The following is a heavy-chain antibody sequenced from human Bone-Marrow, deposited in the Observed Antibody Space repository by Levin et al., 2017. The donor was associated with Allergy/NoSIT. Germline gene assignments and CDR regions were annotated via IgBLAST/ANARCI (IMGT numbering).Heavy chain of an antibody. V-gene: IGHV3-15*01. CDR2: VKNKTDGGLA. Sequence: GGSLRLSCAASGFTFSNAWMSWVRQAPGKGLEWVGRVKNKTDGGLADYAAPVKGRFSISRDDSTNTVFLQMNNLRTEDTAVYYCTRDIKYSGNPPFDYWGQGTLVTVSS. CDR3: TRDIKYSGNPPFDY. J-gene: IGHJ4*02. CDR1: GFTFSNAW. D-gene: IGHD5-12*01.